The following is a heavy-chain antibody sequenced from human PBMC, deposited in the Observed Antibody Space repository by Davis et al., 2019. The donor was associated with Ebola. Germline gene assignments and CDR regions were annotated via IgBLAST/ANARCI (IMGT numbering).Heavy chain of an antibody. D-gene: IGHD3/OR15-3a*01. J-gene: IGHJ6*03. CDR1: GFTFSGSA. V-gene: IGHV3-73*01. CDR2: IRSKANSYAT. CDR3: TRRGTQVYYYMDV. Sequence: PGGSLRLSCAASGFTFSGSAMHWVRQASGKGLEWVGRIRSKANSYATAYAASVKGRFTISRDDSKNTAYLQMNSLKTEDTAVYYCTRRGTQVYYYMDVWGKGTTVTVSS.